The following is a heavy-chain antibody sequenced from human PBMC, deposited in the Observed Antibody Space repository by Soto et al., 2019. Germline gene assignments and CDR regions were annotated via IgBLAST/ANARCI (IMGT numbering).Heavy chain of an antibody. V-gene: IGHV4-34*01. Sequence: SETLSLTCAVYGGSFSGYYWSWLRQPPGKGLEWIGEINHSGSTNYNPSLKSRVTISVDTSKNQFSLKLSSVTAADTAVYYCARKGITMVRGVRRNKNWFDPWGQGTLVTVS. CDR1: GGSFSGYY. CDR2: INHSGST. J-gene: IGHJ5*02. CDR3: ARKGITMVRGVRRNKNWFDP. D-gene: IGHD3-10*01.